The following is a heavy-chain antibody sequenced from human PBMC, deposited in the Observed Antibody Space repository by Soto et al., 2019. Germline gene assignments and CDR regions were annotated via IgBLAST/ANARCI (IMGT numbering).Heavy chain of an antibody. D-gene: IGHD6-25*01. J-gene: IGHJ4*02. V-gene: IGHV3-23*01. CDR2: TSGSGGTT. CDR1: GFTFSNYA. CDR3: AKFFVETGSNSGWPWSFHY. Sequence: EVQLLESGGGLVQPGRSLRLSWAASGFTFSNYAMSWVRQAPGQGLDWVSATSGSGGTTYYADSVKGRFTISRDNSKKTLFLQMNSLRAEDAAVYYCAKFFVETGSNSGWPWSFHYWGQGTLVTVSS.